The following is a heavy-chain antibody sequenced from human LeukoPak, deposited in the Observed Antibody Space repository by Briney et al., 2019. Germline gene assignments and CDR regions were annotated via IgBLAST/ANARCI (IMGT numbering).Heavy chain of an antibody. J-gene: IGHJ3*01. Sequence: GESLKISCKGSGYNFTSYWIGWVRQMPGKGLEWMGIIYPGDSDSRLSPSLQGQVTISADKSISTAYLQWNSLKASDTAMYYCARGHHVVVATATWASDAFDLWGQGKMVIVSS. CDR3: ARGHHVVVATATWASDAFDL. CDR1: GYNFTSYW. V-gene: IGHV5-51*01. CDR2: IYPGDSDS. D-gene: IGHD2-21*02.